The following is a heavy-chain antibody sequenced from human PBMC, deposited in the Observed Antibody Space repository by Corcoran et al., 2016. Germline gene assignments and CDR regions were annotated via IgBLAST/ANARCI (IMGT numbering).Heavy chain of an antibody. Sequence: EVQLVQSGAEVKKPGESLKISCKASGYSFSKYWIGWVRQMPGKGLEWMGIIYPGDSNPRYSPSFQGQVTISADKSISTAYLQWSSLKASDTAIDLWAGRSGYYESSGYYPPGYYGMDVWGQGTTVTVSS. J-gene: IGHJ6*02. CDR3: AGRSGYYESSGYYPPGYYGMDV. V-gene: IGHV5-51*01. CDR2: IYPGDSNP. D-gene: IGHD3-22*01. CDR1: GYSFSKYW.